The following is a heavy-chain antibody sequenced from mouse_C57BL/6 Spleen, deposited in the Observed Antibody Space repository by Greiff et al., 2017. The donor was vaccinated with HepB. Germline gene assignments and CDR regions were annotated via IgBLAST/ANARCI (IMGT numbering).Heavy chain of an antibody. CDR2: IDPSDSYT. Sequence: QVQLQQPGAELVMPGASVKLSCKASGYTFTSYWMHWVKQSPGQGLEWIGEIDPSDSYTNYNQKFKGKSTLTVDKSSSTAYMQLSSLTSEDSAVYYCARGVLYAMYYWGQGTSVTVSS. J-gene: IGHJ4*01. CDR1: GYTFTSYW. V-gene: IGHV1-69*01. D-gene: IGHD1-1*01. CDR3: ARGVLYAMYY.